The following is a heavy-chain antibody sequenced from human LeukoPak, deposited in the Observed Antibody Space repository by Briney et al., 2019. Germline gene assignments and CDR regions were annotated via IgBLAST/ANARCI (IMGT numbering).Heavy chain of an antibody. CDR3: ARGVALGGLRYFDWFDY. V-gene: IGHV3-48*02. J-gene: IGHJ4*02. CDR1: GFTFSSYS. CDR2: ISSSSSTI. D-gene: IGHD3-9*01. Sequence: PGGSLRLSCAAFGFTFSSYSMNWVRQAPGKGLEWVSYISSSSSTIYYADSVKGRFTISRDNAKNSLYLQMNSLRDEDTAVYYCARGVALGGLRYFDWFDYWGQGTLVTVSS.